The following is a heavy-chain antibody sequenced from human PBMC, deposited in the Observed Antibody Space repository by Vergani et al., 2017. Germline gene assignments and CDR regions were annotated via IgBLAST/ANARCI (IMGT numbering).Heavy chain of an antibody. J-gene: IGHJ3*02. D-gene: IGHD4-17*01. CDR3: ARATVDAFDI. CDR2: INHSGST. Sequence: QVQLQQWGAGLLKPSETLSLTCAVYGGSFSDYYWSWIRQPPGKGLEWIGEINHSGSTNYNPSLKSRVTISVDTSKNQFSLKLSSVTAADTAVYYCARATVDAFDIWGQGTMVTVSS. V-gene: IGHV4-34*01. CDR1: GGSFSDYY.